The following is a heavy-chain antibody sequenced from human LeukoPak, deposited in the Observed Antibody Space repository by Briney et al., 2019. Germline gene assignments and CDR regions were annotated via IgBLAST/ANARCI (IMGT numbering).Heavy chain of an antibody. CDR2: INWNGGST. CDR3: VKGRRRGYAYGTLGS. J-gene: IGHJ5*02. D-gene: IGHD5-18*01. Sequence: GGSLRLSCAASGFTFDDYGMSWVRQAPGKGLEWVSGINWNGGSTGYADSVKGRFTISRDNAKNSLYLQMNGLRTDDTGLYYCVKGRRRGYAYGTLGSWGQGTLVTVSS. V-gene: IGHV3-20*04. CDR1: GFTFDDYG.